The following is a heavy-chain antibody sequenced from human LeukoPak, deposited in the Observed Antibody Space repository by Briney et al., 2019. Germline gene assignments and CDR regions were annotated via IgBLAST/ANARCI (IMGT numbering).Heavy chain of an antibody. CDR3: ARDFQGGATDY. J-gene: IGHJ4*02. CDR1: GFTFSSYA. V-gene: IGHV3-7*01. D-gene: IGHD1-26*01. Sequence: PGGSLRLSCAASGFTFSSYAMSWVRQAPGKGLEWVANIKQDGSEKYYVDSVKGRFTISRDNAKNSLYLQMNSLRAEDTAVYYCARDFQGGATDYWGQGTLVTVSS. CDR2: IKQDGSEK.